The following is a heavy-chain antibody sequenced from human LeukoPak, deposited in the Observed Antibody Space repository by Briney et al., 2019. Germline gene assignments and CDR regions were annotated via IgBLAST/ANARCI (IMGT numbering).Heavy chain of an antibody. J-gene: IGHJ4*02. CDR1: GFSLYSSGMG. Sequence: SGPTLLNPTQALTLTCTFSGFSLYSSGMGVGWIRQPPVKALEWLAVIYWDDDKRYNPSLRSRLTMSKDASKSQVFLVMSNMDPVDTATYYCAHRRPGHLTGWDNSYFDNWGPGTLVTVSS. D-gene: IGHD1/OR15-1a*01. V-gene: IGHV2-5*02. CDR2: IYWDDDK. CDR3: AHRRPGHLTGWDNSYFDN.